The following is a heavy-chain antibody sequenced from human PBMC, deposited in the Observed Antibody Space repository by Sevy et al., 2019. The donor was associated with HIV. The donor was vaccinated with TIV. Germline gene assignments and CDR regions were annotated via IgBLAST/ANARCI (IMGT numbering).Heavy chain of an antibody. CDR2: VSPTSLST. CDR1: GFSFSNYV. D-gene: IGHD3-16*01. J-gene: IGHJ4*01. CDR3: AKLHSRMIPGNGALDY. V-gene: IGHV3-23*01. Sequence: GGSLRPSCTASGFSFSNYVMAWVRQAPGKGLEWASSVSPTSLSTYYAESVKGRFTISRDNSKNTLYLQMNSLRAEDTAIYYCAKLHSRMIPGNGALDYWGRGTLVTVSS.